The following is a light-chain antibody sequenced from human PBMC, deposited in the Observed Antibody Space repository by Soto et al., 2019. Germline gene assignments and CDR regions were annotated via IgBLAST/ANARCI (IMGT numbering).Light chain of an antibody. CDR2: EDN. V-gene: IGLV6-57*02. CDR1: SGTVVTNY. J-gene: IGLJ2*01. Sequence: NFMLAQPHSVSESPGKTVTISCTGSSGTVVTNYVQWYPQRPGSAPTTVIYEDNQRPSGVPDRFSGSIDRSSNSASLTISGLKTEDEADYYCQSSDSRNHVVFGGGTKVTVL. CDR3: QSSDSRNHVV.